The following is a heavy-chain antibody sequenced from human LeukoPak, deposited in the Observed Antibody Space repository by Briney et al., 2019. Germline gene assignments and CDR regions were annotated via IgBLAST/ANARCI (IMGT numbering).Heavy chain of an antibody. CDR2: ISGRGDGT. J-gene: IGHJ6*02. CDR1: GFTFSTYA. D-gene: IGHD4-11*01. CDR3: ARDLSATVYYYYGMDV. Sequence: GGSLRLSCAASGFTFSTYAMSWVRQAPGKGLEWVSLISGRGDGTYYADSVKGRFTISRDNSKNTLYLQMNSLRAEDTAVYYCARDLSATVYYYYGMDVWGQGTTVTVSS. V-gene: IGHV3-23*01.